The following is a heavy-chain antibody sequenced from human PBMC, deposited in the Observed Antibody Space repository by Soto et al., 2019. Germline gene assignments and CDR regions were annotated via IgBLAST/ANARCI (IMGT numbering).Heavy chain of an antibody. CDR3: ARDRSNSPDYFDY. D-gene: IGHD6-6*01. V-gene: IGHV4-30-4*01. CDR1: GGSVSSDDYY. CDR2: IYYTGRT. Sequence: PSETLSLTCAVSGGSVSSDDYYWTWIRQPPGRGLEWIGYIYYTGRTSYSPSLKSRLTISIDTSKNHFSLRLNSVSAADTAVYYCARDRSNSPDYFDYWGQGTLVTVSS. J-gene: IGHJ4*02.